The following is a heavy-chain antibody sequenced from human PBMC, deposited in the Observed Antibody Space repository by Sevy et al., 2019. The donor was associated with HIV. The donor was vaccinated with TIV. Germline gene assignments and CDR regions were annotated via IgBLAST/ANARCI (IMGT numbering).Heavy chain of an antibody. D-gene: IGHD5-12*01. CDR3: ARVSHPVYSGYDSNYYYYYMDV. V-gene: IGHV4-38-2*01. J-gene: IGHJ6*03. CDR2: IYHSGST. Sequence: SETLSLTCAVSGYSISSGYYWGWIRQPPGKGLEWIGSIYHSGSTYYNPSLKSRVTISVDTSKNQFSLKLSFVTAADTAVYYCARVSHPVYSGYDSNYYYYYMDVWGKGTTVTVSS. CDR1: GYSISSGYY.